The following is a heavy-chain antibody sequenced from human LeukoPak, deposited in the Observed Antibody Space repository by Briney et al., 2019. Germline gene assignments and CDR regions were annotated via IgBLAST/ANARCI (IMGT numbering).Heavy chain of an antibody. CDR2: IYHSGDT. D-gene: IGHD3-10*01. J-gene: IGHJ3*02. CDR1: GGSFSSYY. CDR3: AKSNGYGLVDI. V-gene: IGHV4-34*01. Sequence: SETLSLTCAVYGGSFSSYYWSWIRQPPGKGLEWIGEIYHSGDTNYNPSLKSRVTISVDTSKNQFSLRLSFVTAADTAVYYCAKSNGYGLVDIWGQGTMVTVSS.